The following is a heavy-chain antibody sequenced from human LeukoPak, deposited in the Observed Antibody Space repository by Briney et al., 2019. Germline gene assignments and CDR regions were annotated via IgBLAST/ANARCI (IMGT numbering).Heavy chain of an antibody. J-gene: IGHJ4*02. V-gene: IGHV1-18*01. Sequence: ASVKVSCKASGYTFTSYGISWVRQAPGQGPEWMGWISAYNGNTNYAQKLQGRVTMTTDTSTSTAYMELRSLRSDDTAVYYCAGGSYSGYEYYFDYWGQGTLVTVSS. CDR1: GYTFTSYG. CDR2: ISAYNGNT. D-gene: IGHD5-12*01. CDR3: AGGSYSGYEYYFDY.